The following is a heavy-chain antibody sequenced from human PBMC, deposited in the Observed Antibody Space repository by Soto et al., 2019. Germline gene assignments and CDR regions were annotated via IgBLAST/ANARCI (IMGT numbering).Heavy chain of an antibody. D-gene: IGHD5-12*01. CDR1: GYTFTSYY. J-gene: IGHJ3*02. V-gene: IGHV1-46*01. CDR2: INPSGGST. Sequence: ASVKVSCKASGYTFTSYYMHWVRQATGQGLEWMGIINPSGGSTSYAQKFQGRVTMTRDTSTSTVYMELSSLRSEDTAVYYCARDPKTDGYNSAFDIWGQGTMVTVSS. CDR3: ARDPKTDGYNSAFDI.